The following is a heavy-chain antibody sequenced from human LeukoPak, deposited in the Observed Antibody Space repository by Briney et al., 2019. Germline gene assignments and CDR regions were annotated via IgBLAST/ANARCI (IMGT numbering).Heavy chain of an antibody. V-gene: IGHV4-34*01. CDR1: GGSFSGYY. D-gene: IGHD5-24*01. J-gene: IGHJ5*02. CDR3: ARGDDYKSRRFDP. Sequence: SETLSLTCAVYGGSFSGYYWSGIRQPPGKGLEWIGEIHHSGSTNYNPSLKSRVTISVDTSKNQFSLKLSSVTAADTAVYYCARGDDYKSRRFDPWGQGTLVTVSS. CDR2: IHHSGST.